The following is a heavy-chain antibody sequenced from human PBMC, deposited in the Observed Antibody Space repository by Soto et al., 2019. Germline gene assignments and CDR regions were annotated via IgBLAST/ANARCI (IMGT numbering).Heavy chain of an antibody. CDR2: IKSKTDGGTT. Sequence: PGGSLRLSCAASGFTFSNAWMSWVRQAPGKGLEWVGRIKSKTDGGTTDYAAPVKGRFTISIDDSKNTLYLQMNSLKTEDTAVYYCTPRPPYYYGSGTYYFDYWGQGTLVTVSS. CDR3: TPRPPYYYGSGTYYFDY. CDR1: GFTFSNAW. V-gene: IGHV3-15*01. J-gene: IGHJ4*02. D-gene: IGHD3-10*01.